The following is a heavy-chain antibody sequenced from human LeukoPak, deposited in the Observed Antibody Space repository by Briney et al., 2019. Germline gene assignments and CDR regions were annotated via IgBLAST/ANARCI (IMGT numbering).Heavy chain of an antibody. D-gene: IGHD3-10*01. CDR2: ISSSSSYI. Sequence: GGSLRLSCAASGFTFSSCSMNWVRQAPGKGLEWVSSISSSSSYIYYADSVKGRFTISRDNAKNSLYLQMNSLRAEDTAVYYCARGESSGAFDYWGQGTLVTVSS. J-gene: IGHJ4*02. CDR1: GFTFSSCS. V-gene: IGHV3-21*01. CDR3: ARGESSGAFDY.